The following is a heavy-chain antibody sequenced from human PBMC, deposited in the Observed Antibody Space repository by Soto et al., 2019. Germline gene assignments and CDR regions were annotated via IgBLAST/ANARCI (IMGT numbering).Heavy chain of an antibody. V-gene: IGHV4-39*01. D-gene: IGHD3-22*01. CDR1: GGSISSSSYY. Sequence: SETLSLTCTVSGGSISSSSYYWGWIRQPPGKGLEWIGSIYYSGNTYYNPSLKSRVTISVDTSKNQFSLKLSSVTAADTAVYYCARRSSSGYYSGLFDYWGQGTLVTVSS. J-gene: IGHJ4*02. CDR3: ARRSSSGYYSGLFDY. CDR2: IYYSGNT.